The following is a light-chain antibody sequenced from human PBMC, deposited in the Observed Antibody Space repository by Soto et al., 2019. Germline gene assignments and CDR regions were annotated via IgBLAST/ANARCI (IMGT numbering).Light chain of an antibody. J-gene: IGKJ1*01. Sequence: DIRMTQSPSSLSASVGDRVTITCRASQSIDTHLNWYQQHPGKAPNALIYEASSLQSGVPSRFSGSGSGTDFTLTISGLQPDDSATYYCHQTYSPPDTFGQGTKVEIK. CDR2: EAS. V-gene: IGKV1-39*01. CDR3: HQTYSPPDT. CDR1: QSIDTH.